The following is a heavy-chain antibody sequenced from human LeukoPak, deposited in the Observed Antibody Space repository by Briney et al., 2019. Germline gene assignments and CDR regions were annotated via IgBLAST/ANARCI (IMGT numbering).Heavy chain of an antibody. Sequence: GGSLRPSCAASGFTVSSNYMSWVRQAPGKGLEWVSAISGSGGSTYYADSVKGRFTISRDNSKNTLYLQMNSLRAEDTAVYYCAKGFDFWSGYPCFDYWGQGTLVTVSS. CDR2: ISGSGGST. V-gene: IGHV3-23*01. J-gene: IGHJ4*02. CDR1: GFTVSSNY. CDR3: AKGFDFWSGYPCFDY. D-gene: IGHD3-3*01.